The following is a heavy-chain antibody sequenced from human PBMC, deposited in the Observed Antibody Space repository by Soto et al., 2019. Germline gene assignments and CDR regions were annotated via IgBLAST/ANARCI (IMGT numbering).Heavy chain of an antibody. D-gene: IGHD3-10*01. CDR1: GYSFTSYW. V-gene: IGHV5-10-1*01. CDR3: ARQYYYGSGSLHQYGMDV. Sequence: PGESLKISCNGSGYSFTSYWISWVRQMPGKGLEWMGRIDPSDSYTNYSPSFQGHVTISADKSISTAYLQWSSLKASDTAMYYCARQYYYGSGSLHQYGMDVWGQGTTVTVSS. CDR2: IDPSDSYT. J-gene: IGHJ6*02.